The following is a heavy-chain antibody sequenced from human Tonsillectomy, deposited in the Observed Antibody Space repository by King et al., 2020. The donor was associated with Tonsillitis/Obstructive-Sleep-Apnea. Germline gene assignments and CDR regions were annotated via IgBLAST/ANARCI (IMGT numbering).Heavy chain of an antibody. Sequence: QVQLVQSGAEVKKPGSSVKVSCKASGDTFSSYSINWVRQAPGQGLEWVGRFIPVFPASNYAQKFQGRVTLTADESTSTAYMELSSLRSDDTAVYYCARDRLITGYVSGYFDYWGQGTLVTVSS. CDR2: FIPVFPAS. D-gene: IGHD5-12*01. J-gene: IGHJ4*02. V-gene: IGHV1-69*01. CDR1: GDTFSSYS. CDR3: ARDRLITGYVSGYFDY.